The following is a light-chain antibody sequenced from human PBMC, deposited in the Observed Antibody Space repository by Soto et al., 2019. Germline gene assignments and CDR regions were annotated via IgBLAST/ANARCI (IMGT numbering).Light chain of an antibody. V-gene: IGLV1-47*01. J-gene: IGLJ2*01. CDR1: SSNIGSNY. Sequence: QSVLTQPPSASGTPGQRVTISCSGSSSNIGSNYVYWYQQLPGTAPKLLIFRNNHRPSGVPDRFSGSKSGTSTSLAISGLRSEDEAHYYCAAWDDSLSGVVFGGGTKLTVL. CDR3: AAWDDSLSGVV. CDR2: RNN.